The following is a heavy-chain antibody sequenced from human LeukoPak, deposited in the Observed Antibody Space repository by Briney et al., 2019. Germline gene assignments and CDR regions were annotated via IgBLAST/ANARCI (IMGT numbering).Heavy chain of an antibody. D-gene: IGHD2-2*01. CDR2: INPNSGGT. CDR1: GYTFTSYA. J-gene: IGHJ4*02. V-gene: IGHV1-2*02. CDR3: ARGSRVYCSSTSCYAQTNHFDY. Sequence: GASVKVSCKASGYTFTSYAMNWVRQAPGQGLEWMGWINPNSGGTNYAQKFQGRVTMTRDTSISTAYMELSRLRSDDTAVYYCARGSRVYCSSTSCYAQTNHFDYWGQGTLVTVSS.